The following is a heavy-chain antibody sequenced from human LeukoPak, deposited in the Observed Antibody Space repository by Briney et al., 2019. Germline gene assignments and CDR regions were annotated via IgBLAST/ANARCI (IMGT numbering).Heavy chain of an antibody. CDR1: GFTFSDTW. V-gene: IGHV3-15*01. Sequence: PGGSLRLSCVTSGFTFSDTWMSWVRQAPGKGLEWVGRIKRKVDDETKNYAAPVRGRFTISRDDSKNTVYLKMDSLRTEDTAVYYCTADTLESSRYSHDYWGQGTLVTVSS. J-gene: IGHJ4*02. CDR2: IKRKVDDETK. CDR3: TADTLESSRYSHDY. D-gene: IGHD3-22*01.